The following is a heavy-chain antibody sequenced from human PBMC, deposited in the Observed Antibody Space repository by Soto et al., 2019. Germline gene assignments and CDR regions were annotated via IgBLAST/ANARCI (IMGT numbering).Heavy chain of an antibody. CDR3: GNYSGIYPVNNGMNL. V-gene: IGHV3-23*01. J-gene: IGHJ6*02. CDR2: ISGTSDAA. D-gene: IGHD1-26*01. Sequence: EVQLLESGGGLVQPGGSLRLSCAASGFPFSTSAMNWVRQAPGKGLEWVSIISGTSDAAHYAESVKGGFTSSRDNSKNTLYLQMNSLRVEDKAVYYCGNYSGIYPVNNGMNLWGQGTTVTVTS. CDR1: GFPFSTSA.